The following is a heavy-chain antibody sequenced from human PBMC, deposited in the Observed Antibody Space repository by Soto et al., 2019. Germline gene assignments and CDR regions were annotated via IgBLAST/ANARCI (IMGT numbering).Heavy chain of an antibody. CDR3: AKEYTSICNGCFDF. CDR1: GFPFSNYA. Sequence: EVHLLEFGGGLVQPGGSLRLSCAASGFPFSNYAMNWVRQAPGKGLAWVSGITGSGGTTFYADSVKGRFTISRDNSKKTVYLQINSVRADDIAVYYLAKEYTSICNGCFDFWGQGALVTVSS. D-gene: IGHD2-15*01. V-gene: IGHV3-23*01. J-gene: IGHJ4*02. CDR2: ITGSGGTT.